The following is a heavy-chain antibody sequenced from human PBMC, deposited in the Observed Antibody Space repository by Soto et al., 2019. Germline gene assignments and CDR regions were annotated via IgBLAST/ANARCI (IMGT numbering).Heavy chain of an antibody. Sequence: GWSLRLSCVVSGFTASDAWMSLVRQAPGKGLEWVAGIISKTDGGTTDYTAPVKGRFITSRDESENTLYLEMNSLKTEDTAVYFCTASRVQGAFDIWGKGTLVTVS. CDR1: GFTASDAW. J-gene: IGHJ3*02. V-gene: IGHV3-15*01. CDR3: TASRVQGAFDI. CDR2: IISKTDGGTT.